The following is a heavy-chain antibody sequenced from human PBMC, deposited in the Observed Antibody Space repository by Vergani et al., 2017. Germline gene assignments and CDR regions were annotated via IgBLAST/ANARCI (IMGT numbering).Heavy chain of an antibody. CDR2: ISAYNGNT. Sequence: HVEMVQSGAEAKKPGASVKVSCKASGYTFSSYGVTWVRQAPGQGLEWMGWISAYNGNTIYAQKFQGRVIMTTDTSTSTAYMELRSLKSDDTAVYYCARDDCSSTICYTDFRLDYWGQGTLATVSS. CDR3: ARDDCSSTICYTDFRLDY. V-gene: IGHV1-18*01. D-gene: IGHD2-2*02. J-gene: IGHJ4*02. CDR1: GYTFSSYG.